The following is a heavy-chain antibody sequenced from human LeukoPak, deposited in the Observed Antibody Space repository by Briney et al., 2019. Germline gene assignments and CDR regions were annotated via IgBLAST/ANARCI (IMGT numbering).Heavy chain of an antibody. CDR3: ARHGGGGSYLSRNWFDP. V-gene: IGHV4-59*08. CDR2: IFYSGST. J-gene: IGHJ5*02. Sequence: SETLSLTCTVSGGFISTYYWSWIRQPPGKGLEWIGYIFYSGSTNYNPSLESRVTMSVDTSKNQFSVKLSSVTAADTAVYYCARHGGGGSYLSRNWFDPWGQGTLVTVSS. CDR1: GGFISTYY. D-gene: IGHD1-26*01.